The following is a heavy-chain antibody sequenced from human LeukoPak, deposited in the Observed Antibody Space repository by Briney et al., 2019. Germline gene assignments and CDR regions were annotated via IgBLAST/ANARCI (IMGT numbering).Heavy chain of an antibody. V-gene: IGHV1-2*02. CDR3: ASRPDQHLLYYFDY. D-gene: IGHD2-15*01. CDR1: GFTFTGYY. Sequence: ASVKVSCKASGFTFTGYYMHWVRQAPGQGLEWMGWINPNSGGTKYAQKFQGRVTMTSDASISTAYMELSSLRSDDTAVYYCASRPDQHLLYYFDYWGQGALVTVSS. CDR2: INPNSGGT. J-gene: IGHJ4*02.